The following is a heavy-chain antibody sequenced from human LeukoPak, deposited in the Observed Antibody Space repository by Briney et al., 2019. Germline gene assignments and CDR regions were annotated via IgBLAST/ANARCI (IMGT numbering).Heavy chain of an antibody. CDR3: AKYPGGFTGIVNYYHMDV. CDR2: IDSGGST. D-gene: IGHD1-26*01. Sequence: GGSLRLSCAASGFTVSSNYMNWVRQAPGKGLEWVSVIDSGGSTYYADSVKGRFTISRDNSKNTLYLQMNSLRAEDTAVYYCAKYPGGFTGIVNYYHMDVWGKGTTVTVSS. J-gene: IGHJ6*03. V-gene: IGHV3-66*01. CDR1: GFTVSSNY.